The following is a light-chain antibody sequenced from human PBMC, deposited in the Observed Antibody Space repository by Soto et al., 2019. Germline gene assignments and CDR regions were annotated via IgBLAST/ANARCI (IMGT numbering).Light chain of an antibody. CDR2: AAS. Sequence: DFQMTQSPSSLSASVGDIVTTTCRASQGIGKYLAWYQQKAGKVPNLLIYAASTLQSGVPSRFSGSGSGTDFTLTISSLEPEDSAVYYCQQRHMWPITFGQGTRLEI. J-gene: IGKJ5*01. CDR1: QGIGKY. CDR3: QQRHMWPIT. V-gene: IGKV1-27*01.